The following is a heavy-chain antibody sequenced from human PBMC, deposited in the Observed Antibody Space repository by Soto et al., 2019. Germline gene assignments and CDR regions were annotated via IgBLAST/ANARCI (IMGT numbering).Heavy chain of an antibody. CDR3: ARRCDRTIGYFDF. CDR1: GYTFTGYC. V-gene: IGHV1-2*02. D-gene: IGHD3-22*01. Sequence: ASVQVSCKTSGYTFTGYCMHWVRQAPGQGLEWMGWINPNSGDTHYAPKLQGRVTMTRATSFTTVYMDLTRLRSDATAVDYCARRCDRTIGYFDFWGQGALVTVSS. CDR2: INPNSGDT. J-gene: IGHJ4*02.